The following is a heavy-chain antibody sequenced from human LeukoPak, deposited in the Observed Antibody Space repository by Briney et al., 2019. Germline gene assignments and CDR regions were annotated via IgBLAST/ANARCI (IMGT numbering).Heavy chain of an antibody. V-gene: IGHV1-2*02. CDR3: ARGGVLLWFGELAWFDY. CDR2: INPNSGGT. J-gene: IGHJ4*02. D-gene: IGHD3-10*01. CDR1: GYTFTGYY. Sequence: GASVKVSCKASGYTFTGYYMHWVRQAPGQGLEWMGWINPNSGGTNYAQKFQGRVTMTRDTSISTAYMELSRLRSDDTAVYYCARGGVLLWFGELAWFDYWGQGTLVTVSS.